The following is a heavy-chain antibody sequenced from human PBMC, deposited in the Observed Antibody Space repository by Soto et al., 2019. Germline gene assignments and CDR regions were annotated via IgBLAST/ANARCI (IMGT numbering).Heavy chain of an antibody. V-gene: IGHV1-8*01. CDR3: AGEKVGTTGIDF. J-gene: IGHJ4*02. D-gene: IGHD1-26*01. CDR2: MNPNSGNT. Sequence: QAQLVQSGAEVKKPGASVKVSCKASGYTFTGYDINWVRQATGQGLEWMGWMNPNSGNTGYAQNFQGRVTMTRDNSITTTYMELTSLRDDDSDVYYCAGEKVGTTGIDFWGQGTLVPVSS. CDR1: GYTFTGYD.